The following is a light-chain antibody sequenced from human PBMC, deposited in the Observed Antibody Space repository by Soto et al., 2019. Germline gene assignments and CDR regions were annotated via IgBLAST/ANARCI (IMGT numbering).Light chain of an antibody. V-gene: IGKV1-9*01. J-gene: IGKJ5*01. CDR3: QQLNSYPIT. CDR2: SAS. CDR1: QGISSY. Sequence: DIQLTQSPSFLSASVGDRVTITCRASQGISSYLAWYQQKPGTAPKLLIYSASTLQSGVPSRFSGSGSGTEFTLTISSLQPEDFATYFCQQLNSYPITFGQGTPLEIK.